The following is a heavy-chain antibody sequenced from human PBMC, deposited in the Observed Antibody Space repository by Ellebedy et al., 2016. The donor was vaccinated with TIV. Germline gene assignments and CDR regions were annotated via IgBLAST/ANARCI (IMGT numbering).Heavy chain of an antibody. Sequence: AASVKVSCKASGYTFTGYYMHWVRQAPGQGLEWMGWINPNSGGTNYAQKFQGRVTMARDTSISTAYMELSRLRSDDTAVYYCAREGLSGSDYYGMDVWGQGTTVTVSS. V-gene: IGHV1-2*02. J-gene: IGHJ6*02. CDR3: AREGLSGSDYYGMDV. CDR1: GYTFTGYY. D-gene: IGHD1-26*01. CDR2: INPNSGGT.